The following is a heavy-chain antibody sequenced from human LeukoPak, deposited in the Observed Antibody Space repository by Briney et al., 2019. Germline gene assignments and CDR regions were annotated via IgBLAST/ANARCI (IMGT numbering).Heavy chain of an antibody. V-gene: IGHV5-51*01. CDR1: GYSFTNYW. CDR3: AGHDHYYAMDV. Sequence: KPGESLKISCQGSGYSFTNYWIGWARQMPGKGLEGWVIIYRGGSDTRYCAAFEGQGSIFAKKYIRTAYLQWSSLKGSDTAIYYCAGHDHYYAMDVWGQGTTVTVSS. J-gene: IGHJ6*02. CDR2: IYRGGSDT.